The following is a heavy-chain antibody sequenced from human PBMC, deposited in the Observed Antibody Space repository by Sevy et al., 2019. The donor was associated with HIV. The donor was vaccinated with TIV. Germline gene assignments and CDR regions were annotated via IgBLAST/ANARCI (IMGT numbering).Heavy chain of an antibody. D-gene: IGHD6-13*01. CDR1: GFTFDDYA. CDR2: ISWNSGSI. V-gene: IGHV3-9*01. Sequence: GGSLRLSCAASGFTFDDYAMHWVRQAPGKGLEWVSGISWNSGSIGYADSVKGRFTISSDNAKNSLYLQMNSLRAEDTALYYCAKGDSSSWYGTLYYYYYGMDVWGQGTTVTVSS. CDR3: AKGDSSSWYGTLYYYYYGMDV. J-gene: IGHJ6*02.